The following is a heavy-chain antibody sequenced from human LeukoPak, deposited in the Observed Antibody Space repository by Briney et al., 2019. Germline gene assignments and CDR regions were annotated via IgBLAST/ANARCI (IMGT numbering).Heavy chain of an antibody. CDR2: ICYSGST. J-gene: IGHJ4*02. CDR3: ANLVGADYFDY. D-gene: IGHD1-26*01. Sequence: PSETLSLTCTVSGGSISSYYWSWIRQPPGKGLEWIGYICYSGSTNYNPSLKSRVTISVDTSKNQFSLKLSSVTAADTAVYYCANLVGADYFDYWGQGTLVTVSS. V-gene: IGHV4-59*01. CDR1: GGSISSYY.